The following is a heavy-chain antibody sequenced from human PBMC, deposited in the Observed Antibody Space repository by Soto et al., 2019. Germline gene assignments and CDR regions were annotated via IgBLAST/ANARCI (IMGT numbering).Heavy chain of an antibody. CDR3: ARVRRVRDYVWGSYPKEAFDI. V-gene: IGHV3-74*01. CDR1: GFTFSSYW. J-gene: IGHJ3*02. Sequence: GGSLRLSCAASGFTFSSYWMHWVRQAPGKGLVWVSRINSDGSSTSYADSVKGRFTISRDNAKNTLYLQMNSLRAEDTAVYYCARVRRVRDYVWGSYPKEAFDIWGQGTMVTVSS. D-gene: IGHD3-16*02. CDR2: INSDGSST.